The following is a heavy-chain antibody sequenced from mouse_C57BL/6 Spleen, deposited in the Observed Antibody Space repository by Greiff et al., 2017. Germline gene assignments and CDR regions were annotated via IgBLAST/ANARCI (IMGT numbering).Heavy chain of an antibody. CDR1: GYTFTSYW. Sequence: QVQLQQPGAELVKPGASVKLSCKASGYTFTSYWMQWVKQRPGQGLEWIGEIDPSISYTNYTQKFKGKATLTVDTSSSTAYMQLSSLTSEDSAVYSCERSGTMSTTSYYYAMDYWGQGTSVTVSS. J-gene: IGHJ4*01. V-gene: IGHV1-50*01. CDR3: ERSGTMSTTSYYYAMDY. D-gene: IGHD2-4*01. CDR2: IDPSISYT.